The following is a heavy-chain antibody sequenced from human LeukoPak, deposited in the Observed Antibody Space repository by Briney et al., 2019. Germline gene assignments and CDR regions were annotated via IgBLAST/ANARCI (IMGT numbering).Heavy chain of an antibody. CDR2: IYTSGST. V-gene: IGHV4-61*02. Sequence: SETLSLTCTVSGGSISSGSYYWSWIRQPAGKGLEWIGRIYTSGSTNYNASLKSRVTISVDTSKNQFSLKLSSVTAADTAVYYCARDGRSSWFYFDYWGQGILVTVSS. J-gene: IGHJ4*02. CDR1: GGSISSGSYY. D-gene: IGHD6-13*01. CDR3: ARDGRSSWFYFDY.